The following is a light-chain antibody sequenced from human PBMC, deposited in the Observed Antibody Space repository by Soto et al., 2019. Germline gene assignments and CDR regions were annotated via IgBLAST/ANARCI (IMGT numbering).Light chain of an antibody. Sequence: EIVVTQSPARLSVSPGERATLSCRASQSVGSNLAWYQHKPGQAPRLLVYGASTRATGIPVRFSGSGSWTEFTLTINSLQSEDFAVYYCQQYNKWPPATFGQGTRLEIK. J-gene: IGKJ5*01. V-gene: IGKV3-15*01. CDR1: QSVGSN. CDR3: QQYNKWPPAT. CDR2: GAS.